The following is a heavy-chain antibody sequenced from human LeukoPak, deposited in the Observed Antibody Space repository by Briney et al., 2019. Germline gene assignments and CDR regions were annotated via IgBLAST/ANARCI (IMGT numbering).Heavy chain of an antibody. CDR3: ARLGGRGYSGYDLVY. J-gene: IGHJ4*02. Sequence: GEPLKISCKGSGYSFTSYWIGWVRQMPGKGLEWMGIIYPGDSDTRYSPSFQGQVTISADKSISTAYLQWSSLKASDTAMYYCARLGGRGYSGYDLVYWGQGTLVTVSS. CDR1: GYSFTSYW. CDR2: IYPGDSDT. V-gene: IGHV5-51*01. D-gene: IGHD5-12*01.